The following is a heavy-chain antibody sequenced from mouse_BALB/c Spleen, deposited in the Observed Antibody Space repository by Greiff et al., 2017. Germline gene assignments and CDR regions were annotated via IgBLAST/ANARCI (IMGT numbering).Heavy chain of an antibody. Sequence: QVTLKESGPGILQPSQTLSLTCSFSGFSLSTSGMSVGWIRQPSGKGLEWLAHIWWNDDKYYNPALKSRLTISKDTSNNQVFLKIASVVTADTATYYCARIDYYGSSPWFAYWGQGTLVTVSA. V-gene: IGHV8-8*01. D-gene: IGHD1-1*01. J-gene: IGHJ3*01. CDR3: ARIDYYGSSPWFAY. CDR2: IWWNDDK. CDR1: GFSLSTSGMS.